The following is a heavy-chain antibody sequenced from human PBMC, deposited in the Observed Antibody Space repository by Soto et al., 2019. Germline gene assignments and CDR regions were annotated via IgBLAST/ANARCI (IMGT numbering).Heavy chain of an antibody. V-gene: IGHV1-18*01. CDR2: ISPYNGHT. CDR3: AIEYHYDSSGDVDAFDI. D-gene: IGHD3-22*01. J-gene: IGHJ3*02. Sequence: QVQLVQSGAEVKKPGASVKVSCKASGYTFTSYGISWVRQAPGQGLEWMGWISPYNGHTYYAQKLQGRVTMTTDTSTRTAYMEIRSLRSDDTDVYYCAIEYHYDSSGDVDAFDIWRQGTMVTVSS. CDR1: GYTFTSYG.